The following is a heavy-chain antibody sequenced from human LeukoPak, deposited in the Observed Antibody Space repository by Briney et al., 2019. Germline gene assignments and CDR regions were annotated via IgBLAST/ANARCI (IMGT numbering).Heavy chain of an antibody. V-gene: IGHV3-66*01. CDR3: TRASPATYYYDSSGYSPFDY. D-gene: IGHD3-22*01. Sequence: GGSLRLSCAASGFTVSSNYMSWVRQAPGKGLEWVSVIYSGGSTYYADSVKGRFTISRDNSKNTLYLQMNSLKTEDTAVYYCTRASPATYYYDSSGYSPFDYWGQGTLVTVSS. CDR2: IYSGGST. J-gene: IGHJ4*02. CDR1: GFTVSSNY.